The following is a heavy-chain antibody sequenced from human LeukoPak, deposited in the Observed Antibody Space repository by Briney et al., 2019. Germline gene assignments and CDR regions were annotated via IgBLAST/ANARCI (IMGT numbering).Heavy chain of an antibody. CDR2: IYPGDSDT. CDR3: ARRGYCSSTSCYKDHWFDP. Sequence: GESLQISSQGSGYSFTSYWIGWVRPLPGKGLEWMGIIYPGDSDTRYSPSFQGQVTISADKSISTAYLQWSSLKASDTAMYYCARRGYCSSTSCYKDHWFDPWGQGTLVTVSS. D-gene: IGHD2-2*02. V-gene: IGHV5-51*01. J-gene: IGHJ5*02. CDR1: GYSFTSYW.